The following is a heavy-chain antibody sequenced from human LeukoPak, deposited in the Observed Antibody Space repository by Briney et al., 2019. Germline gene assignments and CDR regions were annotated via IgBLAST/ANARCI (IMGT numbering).Heavy chain of an antibody. V-gene: IGHV4-4*07. J-gene: IGHJ4*02. CDR1: GDSITHFY. Sequence: SETLSLTCTVSGDSITHFYMSWIRQTPEKGLEWIGRIYTRGSTDYNPSLESRVTMSVDTSKNQFSLKLSSVTAADTAMYYCAAGLWELDFWGQGTLVTVSS. D-gene: IGHD1-26*01. CDR3: AAGLWELDF. CDR2: IYTRGST.